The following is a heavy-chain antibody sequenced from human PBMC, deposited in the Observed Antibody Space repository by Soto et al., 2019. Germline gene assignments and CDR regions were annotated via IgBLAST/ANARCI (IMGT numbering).Heavy chain of an antibody. Sequence: PGESLKISCKGSGYSFNTYWIGWVRQMPGKGLEWMGSIYPGDSDTRDSPAFQGQVTFSADKSISTAYLQWSSLKASDTAMYYCARLGISSGWSNDYWGQGTLVTVSS. CDR3: ARLGISSGWSNDY. J-gene: IGHJ4*02. CDR1: GYSFNTYW. D-gene: IGHD6-19*01. CDR2: IYPGDSDT. V-gene: IGHV5-51*01.